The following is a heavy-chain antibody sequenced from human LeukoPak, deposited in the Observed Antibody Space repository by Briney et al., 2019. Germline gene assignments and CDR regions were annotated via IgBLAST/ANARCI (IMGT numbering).Heavy chain of an antibody. V-gene: IGHV4-34*01. Sequence: SETLSLTCAVYGGSFSGYYWSWIRQPPGKGLEWIGEINHSGSTNYNPSLKSRVTISVDTSKNQFSLKLSSVTAADTAVYYCARGPRNVWGSYRYYYYMDVWGKGTTVTISS. CDR3: ARGPRNVWGSYRYYYYMDV. D-gene: IGHD3-16*02. CDR1: GGSFSGYY. J-gene: IGHJ6*03. CDR2: INHSGST.